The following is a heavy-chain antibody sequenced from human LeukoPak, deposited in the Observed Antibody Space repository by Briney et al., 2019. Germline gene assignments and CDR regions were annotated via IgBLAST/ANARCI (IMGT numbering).Heavy chain of an antibody. CDR1: GFTFSSYW. J-gene: IGHJ4*02. Sequence: GGSLRLSCAASGFTFSSYWVSWVRQAPGKGLEWVANIKQDGSEKYYVDSVKGRFTISRDNAKNSLYLQMNSLRAEDTAVYYCAREPTGYDYWGQGTLVTVSS. D-gene: IGHD5-12*01. V-gene: IGHV3-7*03. CDR2: IKQDGSEK. CDR3: AREPTGYDY.